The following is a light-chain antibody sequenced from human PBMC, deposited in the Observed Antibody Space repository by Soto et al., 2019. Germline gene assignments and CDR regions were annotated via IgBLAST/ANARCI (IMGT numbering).Light chain of an antibody. CDR3: CSYAGSFSFL. CDR2: DVT. Sequence: QSALTQPRSVSGSPGQSVTISCTGTSSDIGGYNYVSWYQQHPGKAPKLMIYDVTTRPSGVPDRFSGSKSGNTASLTISGLQTEDEADYYCCSYAGSFSFLFGTGTKLTVL. CDR1: SSDIGGYNY. J-gene: IGLJ1*01. V-gene: IGLV2-11*01.